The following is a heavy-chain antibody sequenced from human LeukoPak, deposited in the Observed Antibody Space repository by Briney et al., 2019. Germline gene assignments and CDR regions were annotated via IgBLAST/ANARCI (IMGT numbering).Heavy chain of an antibody. Sequence: GGSLRLSCAASGFIFSSNYMSWVRQAPGKGLEWVSVIYSGGSTYYADSVRGRFTISRDNSKNTLYLQMNSLGAEDTAVYYCARVSYYDSSGYYFLSYVDYWGQGTLVTVSS. CDR2: IYSGGST. CDR1: GFIFSSNY. J-gene: IGHJ4*02. CDR3: ARVSYYDSSGYYFLSYVDY. V-gene: IGHV3-53*01. D-gene: IGHD3-22*01.